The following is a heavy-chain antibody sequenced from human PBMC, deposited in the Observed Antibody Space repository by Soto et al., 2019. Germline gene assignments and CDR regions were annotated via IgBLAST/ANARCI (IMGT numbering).Heavy chain of an antibody. V-gene: IGHV3-74*01. CDR1: GFTFSTYW. Sequence: EVQLVESGGGLVQPGGSLRLSCAASGFTFSTYWMLWVRQAPGKGLVWVSRINSDGSSTSYADSVKGRFTISRDNAKNTLWLQMNSLRAEDTAVYYCAREYSSSRYFDSWGQGTLVTVSS. D-gene: IGHD6-13*01. CDR2: INSDGSST. CDR3: AREYSSSRYFDS. J-gene: IGHJ4*02.